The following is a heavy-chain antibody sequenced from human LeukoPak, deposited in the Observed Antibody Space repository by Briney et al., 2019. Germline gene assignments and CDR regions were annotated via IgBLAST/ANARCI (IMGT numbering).Heavy chain of an antibody. CDR2: IYYSGST. V-gene: IGHV4-30-4*08. Sequence: SETLSLTCTVSGGSISSGDYYWSWLRQPPGKGLEWIGYIYYSGSTYYNPSLKSRVTISVDTSKNQFSLKLSSVTAADTAVYYCAREVVEYQLLNLFDYWGQGTLVTVSS. CDR1: GGSISSGDYY. CDR3: AREVVEYQLLNLFDY. D-gene: IGHD2-2*01. J-gene: IGHJ4*02.